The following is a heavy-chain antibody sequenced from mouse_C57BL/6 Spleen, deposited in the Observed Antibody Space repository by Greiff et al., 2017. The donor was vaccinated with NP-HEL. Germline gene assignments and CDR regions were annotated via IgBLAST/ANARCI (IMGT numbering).Heavy chain of an antibody. CDR1: GYTFTDYN. Sequence: VQLQQSGPELVKPGASVKMSCKASGYTFTDYNMHWVKQSHGKSLEWIGYINPNNGGTSYNQKFKGKATLTVNKSSSTAYMELRSLTSEDSAVYYCAMEGYDYDGFYAMDDWGQGTSVTVSS. V-gene: IGHV1-22*01. CDR3: AMEGYDYDGFYAMDD. D-gene: IGHD2-4*01. J-gene: IGHJ4*01. CDR2: INPNNGGT.